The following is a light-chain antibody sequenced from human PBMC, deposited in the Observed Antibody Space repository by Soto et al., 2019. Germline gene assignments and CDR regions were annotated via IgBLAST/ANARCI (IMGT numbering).Light chain of an antibody. V-gene: IGKV1-5*01. CDR3: QQYDNNPLT. Sequence: EIQMTQSPSTLSASVGDRVTITCRASQSINNWLAWYQQMPGKAPKFLIYDASNLESGVPSRFSGSASGTEFTLTISSLQPDDFATYFCQQYDNNPLTFGGGTKVDI. CDR1: QSINNW. CDR2: DAS. J-gene: IGKJ4*01.